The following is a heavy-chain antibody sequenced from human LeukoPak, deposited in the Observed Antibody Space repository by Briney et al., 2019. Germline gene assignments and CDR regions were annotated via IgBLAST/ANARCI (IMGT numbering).Heavy chain of an antibody. CDR3: AKDFQGYYYDSSGYYYDDAFDI. J-gene: IGHJ3*02. V-gene: IGHV3-30*02. CDR2: IRYDGSNK. D-gene: IGHD3-22*01. Sequence: GGSLRLSCAASGFTFSSYVMHWVRQAPGKGLEWVAFIRYDGSNKYYADSVKGRFTISRDNSKNTLYLQMNSLRAEDTAVYYCAKDFQGYYYDSSGYYYDDAFDIWGQGTMVTVSP. CDR1: GFTFSSYV.